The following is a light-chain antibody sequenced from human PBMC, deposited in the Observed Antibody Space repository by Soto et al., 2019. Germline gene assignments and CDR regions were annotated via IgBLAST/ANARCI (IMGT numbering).Light chain of an antibody. CDR3: QSYDSSLSASV. CDR1: SSNIGAGYD. CDR2: GNS. V-gene: IGLV1-40*01. J-gene: IGLJ7*01. Sequence: QSVLTQPPSVSGAPGQRVTISCTGSSSNIGAGYDVHWYQQLPGTAPKLLIYGNSNRPSGVPKRFSGSKSGTLASLAITGLQAEDEADYYCQSYDSSLSASVFGGGTQLTVL.